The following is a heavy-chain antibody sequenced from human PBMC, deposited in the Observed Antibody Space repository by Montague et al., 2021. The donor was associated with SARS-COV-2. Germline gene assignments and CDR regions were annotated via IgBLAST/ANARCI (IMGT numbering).Heavy chain of an antibody. CDR1: GFSLSTSGMC. CDR3: AHRRIRVTIFGVVTNPYYYYGMDV. J-gene: IGHJ6*02. V-gene: IGHV2-70*12. CDR2: IDWDDDK. Sequence: PALVKPTQALTLTCTFSGFSLSTSGMCVSWIRQPPGKALEWLALIDWDDDKYYSTSLKTRLTISKDTSKNQVVLTMTNMGPVDTATYYCAHRRIRVTIFGVVTNPYYYYGMDVWGQGTTVTVSS. D-gene: IGHD3-3*01.